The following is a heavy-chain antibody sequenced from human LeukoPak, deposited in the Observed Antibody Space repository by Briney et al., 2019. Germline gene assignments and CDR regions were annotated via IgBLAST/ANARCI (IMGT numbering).Heavy chain of an antibody. CDR3: AIGHYGDYVLDY. D-gene: IGHD4-17*01. CDR1: GFTFSRYV. CDR2: ISSTSSSI. Sequence: NPGGSLRLSCAASGFTFSRYVMSWVRQAPGKGLEWVSSISSTSSSIYYADSVKGRFTISRYNAKNSLYLQMNSLRAADTAVYYCAIGHYGDYVLDYWGQGTLVTVPS. J-gene: IGHJ4*02. V-gene: IGHV3-21*01.